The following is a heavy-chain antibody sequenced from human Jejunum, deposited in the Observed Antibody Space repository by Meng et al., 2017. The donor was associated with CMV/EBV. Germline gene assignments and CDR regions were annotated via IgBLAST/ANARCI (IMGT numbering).Heavy chain of an antibody. CDR2: IFTNGNT. J-gene: IGHJ4*02. D-gene: IGHD2/OR15-2a*01. V-gene: IGHV1-46*01. CDR3: ARDSPSTFYFDY. Sequence: QAPKQVLGFLRIIFTNGNTKHAQKFQGRFTLTRDTSTTTVYMELSSLRSDDTAVYFCARDSPSTFYFDYWGQGTLVTVSS.